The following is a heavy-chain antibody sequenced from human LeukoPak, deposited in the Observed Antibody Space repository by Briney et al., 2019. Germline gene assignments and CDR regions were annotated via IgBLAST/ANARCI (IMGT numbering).Heavy chain of an antibody. V-gene: IGHV3-23*01. Sequence: GGSLRLSCAAYGFTFTNYPMSWVRQAPGKGPAWVSSINTSGESTYYADSVKGRFTISRENSRNTLFLQMNSLRGEDTAVYYCAKGGYSSTWRFDYWGQGTLVTVSS. J-gene: IGHJ4*02. CDR3: AKGGYSSTWRFDY. CDR2: INTSGEST. CDR1: GFTFTNYP. D-gene: IGHD6-13*01.